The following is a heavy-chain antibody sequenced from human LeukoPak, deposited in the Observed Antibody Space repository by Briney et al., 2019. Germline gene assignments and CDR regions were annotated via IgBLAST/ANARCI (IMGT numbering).Heavy chain of an antibody. D-gene: IGHD3-10*01. CDR1: GASISHSHW. CDR3: ARVTRKKTTGEIFGRYLDY. J-gene: IGHJ4*02. CDR2: IYHTGST. V-gene: IGHV4-4*02. Sequence: SETLSLTCAVSGASISHSHWWTWVRQPPGKGLEWIGEIYHTGSTNSNPSLKSRVTISVDTSKNQFSLNLNSLTAADTGLYYCARVTRKKTTGEIFGRYLDYWGPGTLVRVSS.